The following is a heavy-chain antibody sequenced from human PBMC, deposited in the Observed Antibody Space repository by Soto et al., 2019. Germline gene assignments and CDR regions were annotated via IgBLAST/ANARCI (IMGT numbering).Heavy chain of an antibody. J-gene: IGHJ3*01. CDR1: GGTFSSYT. Sequence: QVQLVQSGAEVKKPGSSVKVSCKASGGTFSSYTISWVRQAPGQGLEWMGRIIPVLGIGNYAQKFQGRVTTTADRSTSTAYMELTSLRAADTAVYYCAVFAVAAQRDAFALWGQGTMVTVSS. D-gene: IGHD6-25*01. CDR3: AVFAVAAQRDAFAL. V-gene: IGHV1-69*02. CDR2: IIPVLGIG.